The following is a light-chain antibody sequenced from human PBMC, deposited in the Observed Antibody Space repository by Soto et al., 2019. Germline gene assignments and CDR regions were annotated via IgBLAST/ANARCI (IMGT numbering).Light chain of an antibody. CDR2: SNN. CDR3: AAWDDSLNVYV. CDR1: GSNIGSNT. Sequence: QSVLTQPPSASGTPGQRVTISCSGSGSNIGSNTVNWYQQLPGAAPKLLIYSNNQRPSGVPDRFSGSKSGTSASLAISGLQSEDEADYYCAAWDDSLNVYVFATGTKVTVL. V-gene: IGLV1-44*01. J-gene: IGLJ1*01.